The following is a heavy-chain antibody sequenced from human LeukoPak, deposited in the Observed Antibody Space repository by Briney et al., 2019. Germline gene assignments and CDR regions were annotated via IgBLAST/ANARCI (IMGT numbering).Heavy chain of an antibody. CDR2: FDPEDGET. J-gene: IGHJ6*03. CDR3: ATDQIVGATSSHYYYYMDV. CDR1: GYTLTELS. D-gene: IGHD1-26*01. Sequence: ASVKVSCKVSGYTLTELSMHWVRQAPGKGLEWMGGFDPEDGETIYAQKFQGRVTMTEDTSTDTAYMELSSLRSEDTAVYYCATDQIVGATSSHYYYYMDVWGKGTTVTVSS. V-gene: IGHV1-24*01.